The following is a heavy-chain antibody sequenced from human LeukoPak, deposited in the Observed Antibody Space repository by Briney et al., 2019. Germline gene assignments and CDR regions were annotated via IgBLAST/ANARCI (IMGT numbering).Heavy chain of an antibody. CDR1: GFTFSSYV. CDR2: ISVGGGST. CDR3: VTRGTSGTKYLEH. J-gene: IGHJ4*02. D-gene: IGHD1-1*01. Sequence: GGSLRLSCAASGFTFSSYVMTWVRQAPGIGLEWVSTISVGGGSTSYADSVKGRFTISRDNSKNTLHLQMNSLRVGDTAVYYCVTRGTSGTKYLEHWGQGTLVTVSS. V-gene: IGHV3-23*01.